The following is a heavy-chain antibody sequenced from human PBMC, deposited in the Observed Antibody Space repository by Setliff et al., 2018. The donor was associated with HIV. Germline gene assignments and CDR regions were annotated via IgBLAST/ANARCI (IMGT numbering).Heavy chain of an antibody. CDR3: ARVKYSYAQGFYYGMDV. CDR2: VYSTGST. D-gene: IGHD5-18*01. J-gene: IGHJ6*02. CDR1: GDSINNYY. Sequence: SETLSLTCTVSGDSINNYYWSWIRQPPGKGLEWIGYVYSTGSTNSKSSLKSRVTISVDTSKNQFSLKLRSVTAADTAVFYCARVKYSYAQGFYYGMDVWGQGTTVTVSS. V-gene: IGHV4-59*01.